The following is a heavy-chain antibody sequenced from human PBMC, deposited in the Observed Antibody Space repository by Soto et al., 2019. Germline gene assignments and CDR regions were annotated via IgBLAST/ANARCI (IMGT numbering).Heavy chain of an antibody. CDR1: GFTFSSYS. D-gene: IGHD4-17*01. V-gene: IGHV3-21*01. Sequence: EVQLVESGGGLVKPGGSLRLSCAASGFTFSSYSMNWVRQAPGKGLEWVSSISSSSSYIYYADSVKGRFTISRDNAKNSLYLQMNSLRAEDTAVYYCASQTTVTTSSGRYYYYGMDVWGQRTTVTVSS. CDR3: ASQTTVTTSSGRYYYYGMDV. J-gene: IGHJ6*02. CDR2: ISSSSSYI.